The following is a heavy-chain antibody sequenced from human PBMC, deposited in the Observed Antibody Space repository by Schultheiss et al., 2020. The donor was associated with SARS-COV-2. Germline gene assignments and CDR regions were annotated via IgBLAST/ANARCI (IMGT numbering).Heavy chain of an antibody. V-gene: IGHV3-11*05. CDR1: GFTFSDYY. CDR3: ARDPQYYDFWSGYFHY. Sequence: GGSLRLSCAASGFTFSDYYMSWIRQAPGKGLEWVSYISSSSSYTNYADSVKGRFTISRDNSKNTLYLQMNSLRAEDTAVYYCARDPQYYDFWSGYFHYWGQGTLVTVSS. J-gene: IGHJ4*02. D-gene: IGHD3-3*01. CDR2: ISSSSSYT.